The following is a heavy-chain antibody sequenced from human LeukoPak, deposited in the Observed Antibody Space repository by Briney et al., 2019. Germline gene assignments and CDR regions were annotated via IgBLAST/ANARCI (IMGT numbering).Heavy chain of an antibody. CDR1: GFTFGDFY. V-gene: IGHV3-11*01. CDR2: ISNRGSHV. D-gene: IGHD2/OR15-2a*01. CDR3: AEVSGGGGQKDFSYYMDV. J-gene: IGHJ6*03. Sequence: GAALRLSCTAAGFTFGDFYMTWIRQAPGKGLEWISYISNRGSHVFYVDSVKGRFTISRDNNNNALYLQMSGLRPEDTAVYSCAEVSGGGGQKDFSYYMDVWGKGTTVIVS.